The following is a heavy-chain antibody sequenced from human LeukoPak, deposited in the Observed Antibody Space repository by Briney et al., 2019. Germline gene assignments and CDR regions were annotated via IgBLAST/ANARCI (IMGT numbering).Heavy chain of an antibody. Sequence: GGSLRLSCAASGFTFRKYAMNWVRQAPGKGLEWVSVMYSYGSTSYVDSVKGRFTISRDNSKNTLYLQMNSLRVEDTAVYYCARGPSSSWWDNWFDPWGQGTLVTVSS. J-gene: IGHJ5*02. CDR1: GFTFRKYA. CDR3: ARGPSSSWWDNWFDP. V-gene: IGHV3-53*01. CDR2: MYSYGST. D-gene: IGHD6-13*01.